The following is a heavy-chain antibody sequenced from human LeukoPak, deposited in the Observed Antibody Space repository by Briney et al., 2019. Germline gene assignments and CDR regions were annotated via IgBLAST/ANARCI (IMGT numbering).Heavy chain of an antibody. Sequence: GRSLRLSCATSGFNFTRYAMSWVRQAPGKGLEWVAFIRYDGSNKYYADSVKGRFTISRDNSKNTLYLQMNSLRAEDTAVYYCASHSHYDFWSGSNKGRSDWFDPWGQGTLVTVSS. CDR3: ASHSHYDFWSGSNKGRSDWFDP. CDR2: IRYDGSNK. J-gene: IGHJ5*02. D-gene: IGHD3-3*01. CDR1: GFNFTRYA. V-gene: IGHV3-30*02.